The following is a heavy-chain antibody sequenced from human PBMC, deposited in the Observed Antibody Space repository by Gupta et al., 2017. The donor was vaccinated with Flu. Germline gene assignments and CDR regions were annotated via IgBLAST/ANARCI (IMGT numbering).Heavy chain of an antibody. J-gene: IGHJ4*02. V-gene: IGHV3-23*01. Sequence: EVQLLESGGGLVQPGGSLRLSCAASGFTFSSYAMRWVRQAPGKGLEWVSAISGSGGSTYYADSVKGRFTISRDNSKNTLYLQMNSLRAEDTAVYYCAKYRTYYDILGTQDYWGQGTLVTVSS. D-gene: IGHD3-22*01. CDR1: GFTFSSYA. CDR3: AKYRTYYDILGTQDY. CDR2: ISGSGGST.